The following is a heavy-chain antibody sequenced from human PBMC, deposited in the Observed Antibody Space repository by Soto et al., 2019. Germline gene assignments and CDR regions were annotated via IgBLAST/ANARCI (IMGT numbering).Heavy chain of an antibody. CDR1: GFTVSSNY. D-gene: IGHD3-16*01. CDR2: IYSAGST. V-gene: IGHV3-66*01. J-gene: IGHJ4*02. CDR3: ARGGWLSFDY. Sequence: EVQLVESGGDLVQPGGSLRLSCAASGFTVSSNYMSWVRQAPGKGLEWVSVIYSAGSTYYADSVRDRFTISRDNSKNTLYLQMISLRAEDTAVYYCARGGWLSFDYWGQGTLVTVSS.